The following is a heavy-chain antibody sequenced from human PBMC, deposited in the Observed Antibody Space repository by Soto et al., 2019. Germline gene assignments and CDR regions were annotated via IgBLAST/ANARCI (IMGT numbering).Heavy chain of an antibody. V-gene: IGHV3-21*01. CDR2: ISSISTYI. D-gene: IGHD3-10*01. J-gene: IGHJ4*02. CDR3: TRDRPPGMVFPDFDF. CDR1: GFLFNSYG. Sequence: EVQLVESGGGLAKPGGSLRLSCAASGFLFNSYGMNWVRLSSGRGLEWISSISSISTYIEYADAVKGRFIISRDNAENSLFLQMNSLRAEDTAVYYWTRDRPPGMVFPDFDFWGQGALVTVSS.